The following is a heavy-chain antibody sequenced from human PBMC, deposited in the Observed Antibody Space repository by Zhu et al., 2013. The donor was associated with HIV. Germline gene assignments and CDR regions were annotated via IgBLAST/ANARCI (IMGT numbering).Heavy chain of an antibody. CDR1: GGTFSSYA. CDR3: ARGVVPAAIPPFWFDP. J-gene: IGHJ5*02. V-gene: IGHV1-69*01. D-gene: IGHD2-2*01. Sequence: QVQLVQSGAEVKKPGSSVKVSCKASGGTFSSYAISWVRQAPGQGLEWMGGIIPIFGTANYAQKFQGRVTITADESTSTAYMELSSPRSEDTAVYYCARGVVPAAIPPFWFDPWGQGTLVTVSS. CDR2: IIPIFGTA.